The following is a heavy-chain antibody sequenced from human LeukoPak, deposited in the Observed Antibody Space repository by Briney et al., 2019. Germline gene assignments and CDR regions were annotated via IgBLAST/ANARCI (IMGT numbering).Heavy chain of an antibody. J-gene: IGHJ6*02. CDR1: GFTFSSYW. Sequence: GGSLRLSCAASGFTFSSYWMHWVRQAPGKGLVWVSRINSDGSSTSYADSVKGRFTISRDNAKNTLYLQMNSLRAEDTAVYYCARGVYSYGYYYYGMDVWGQGTLVTVSS. V-gene: IGHV3-74*01. CDR3: ARGVYSYGYYYYGMDV. D-gene: IGHD5-18*01. CDR2: INSDGSST.